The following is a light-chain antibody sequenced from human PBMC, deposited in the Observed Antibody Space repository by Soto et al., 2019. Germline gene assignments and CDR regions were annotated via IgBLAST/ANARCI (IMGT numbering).Light chain of an antibody. J-gene: IGKJ5*01. Sequence: DIQLTQSPSFLSASVGDIVTFTCRASQGISSYLAWYQQKPGKAPKLLIYAASTLQSGVQSRFSGSGSGTEFTLTISSLQPEDFATYYCQQLNSFPITFGQGTRREIK. CDR3: QQLNSFPIT. V-gene: IGKV1-9*01. CDR1: QGISSY. CDR2: AAS.